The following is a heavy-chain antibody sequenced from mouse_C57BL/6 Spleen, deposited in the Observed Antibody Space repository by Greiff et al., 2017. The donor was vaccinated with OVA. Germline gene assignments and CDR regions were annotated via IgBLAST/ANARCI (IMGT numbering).Heavy chain of an antibody. V-gene: IGHV5-6*01. CDR1: GFTFSSYG. CDR2: ISSGGSYT. J-gene: IGHJ2*01. CDR3: ARPHYYGSPYYFDY. D-gene: IGHD1-1*01. Sequence: EVNVVESGGDLVKPGGSLKLSCAASGFTFSSYGMSWVRQTPDKRLEWVATISSGGSYTYYPDSVKGRFTISRDNAKNTLYLQMSSLKSEDTAMYYCARPHYYGSPYYFDYWGQGTTLTVSS.